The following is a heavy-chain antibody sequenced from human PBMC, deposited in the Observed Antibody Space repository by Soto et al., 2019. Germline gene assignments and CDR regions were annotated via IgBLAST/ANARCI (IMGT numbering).Heavy chain of an antibody. Sequence: EVQLVESGGGLVQPGGSLRLSCAASGFTVSSNYMSWVRQAPGKGLEWVSVIYSGGSTYYADSVKGRFTISRHNSKNTLYLQMNSLRAEETAVYYCAREGPKRYGSGGSCYYHYYYYMDVWVKGTTVTVSS. J-gene: IGHJ6*03. V-gene: IGHV3-53*04. CDR2: IYSGGST. D-gene: IGHD2-15*01. CDR3: AREGPKRYGSGGSCYYHYYYYMDV. CDR1: GFTVSSNY.